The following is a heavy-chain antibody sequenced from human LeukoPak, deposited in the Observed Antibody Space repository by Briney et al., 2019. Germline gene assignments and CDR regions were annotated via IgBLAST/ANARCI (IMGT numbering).Heavy chain of an antibody. CDR3: AKVYGSGSYSYFDY. Sequence: GGSLRLSCSASGFTFSSYAMSWVRQAPGKGLEGVSAISGSVGSTYYADSVKGRFTISRDNSKNTLYLQMNRLRAEDTAVYYCAKVYGSGSYSYFDYWGQGTLATVSS. D-gene: IGHD3-10*01. CDR1: GFTFSSYA. J-gene: IGHJ4*02. CDR2: ISGSVGST. V-gene: IGHV3-23*01.